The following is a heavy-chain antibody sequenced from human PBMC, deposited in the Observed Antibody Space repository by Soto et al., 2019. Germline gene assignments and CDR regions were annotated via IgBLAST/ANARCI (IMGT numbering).Heavy chain of an antibody. D-gene: IGHD3-9*01. CDR3: ARGWGYDILTGYYDDYYYGMDV. J-gene: IGHJ6*02. Sequence: LSLTCAVSGVSISSGGYSWSWIRQPPGKGLEWIGYIYHSGSTYYNPSLKSRVTISVDRSKNQFSLKLSSVTAADTAVYYCARGWGYDILTGYYDDYYYGMDVWGQGTTVTVSS. V-gene: IGHV4-30-2*01. CDR2: IYHSGST. CDR1: GVSISSGGYS.